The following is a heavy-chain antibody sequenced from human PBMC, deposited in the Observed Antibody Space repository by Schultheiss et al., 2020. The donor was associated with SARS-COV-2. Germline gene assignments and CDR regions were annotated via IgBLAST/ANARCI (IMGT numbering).Heavy chain of an antibody. D-gene: IGHD3-3*01. CDR2: MFYTDNT. J-gene: IGHJ4*02. Sequence: SQTLSLTCSVSGGSISSGNFYWSWIRQHPGKGLEWIGSMFYTDNTYYNPPLKSRVTISADTSKNQFSLKLSSVTAADTAVYYCASSIWSGYLPTTWSWGQGTLVTVSS. CDR1: GGSISSGNFY. V-gene: IGHV4-39*07. CDR3: ASSIWSGYLPTTWS.